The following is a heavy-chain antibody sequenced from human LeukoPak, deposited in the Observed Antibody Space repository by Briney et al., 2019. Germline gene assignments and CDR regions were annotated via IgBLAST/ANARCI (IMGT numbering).Heavy chain of an antibody. CDR1: GFSFSYFW. J-gene: IGHJ3*02. Sequence: PGGSLRLSCAASGFSFSYFWMHWVRQAPGKGLVWVSRINRDGSGTSYADFVKGRFTISRDNAKNTLSLQMNSLRAEDTAVYYCTRELEYRGSPDDAFDIWGQGTMVTVSS. CDR3: TRELEYRGSPDDAFDI. V-gene: IGHV3-74*01. CDR2: INRDGSGT. D-gene: IGHD1-26*01.